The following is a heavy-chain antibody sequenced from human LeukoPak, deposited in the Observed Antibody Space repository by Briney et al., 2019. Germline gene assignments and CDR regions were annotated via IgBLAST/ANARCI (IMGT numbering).Heavy chain of an antibody. CDR1: GFTFSSYS. Sequence: GGSLRLSCAASGFTFSSYSMNWVRQAPGKGLEWVSSISSSSSYIYYADSVKGRFTISRDNAKNSLYLQKNSLRAEDTAVYYCARDLPAAIRDPYFDYWGQGTLVTVSS. CDR3: ARDLPAAIRDPYFDY. J-gene: IGHJ4*02. D-gene: IGHD2-2*02. V-gene: IGHV3-21*01. CDR2: ISSSSSYI.